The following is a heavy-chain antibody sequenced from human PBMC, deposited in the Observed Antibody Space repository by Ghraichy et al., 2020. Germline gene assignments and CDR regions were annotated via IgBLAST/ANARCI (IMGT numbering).Heavy chain of an antibody. J-gene: IGHJ4*02. D-gene: IGHD3-22*01. V-gene: IGHV3-21*01. CDR1: GFTFSSYI. CDR3: ARAGHYYDSSGYYPGYYFDY. CDR2: ISSSSSYI. Sequence: GSLRLSCAASGFTFSSYIMNWVRQAPGKGLEWVSSISSSSSYIYYADSVKGRFTISRDNAKNSLSLQMNSLRAEDTAVYYCARAGHYYDSSGYYPGYYFDYWGQGTLVTVSS.